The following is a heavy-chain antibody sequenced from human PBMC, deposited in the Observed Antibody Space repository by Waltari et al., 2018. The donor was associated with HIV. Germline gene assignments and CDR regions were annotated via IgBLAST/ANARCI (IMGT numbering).Heavy chain of an antibody. Sequence: EVQLLESGGGLVQPGGSLRLSCAASGFTFSRYAMSWVRQAPGKGREWVSAISGSGGSTYYADSVKGRFTISRDNSKNTLYLQMNSLRAEDTAVYYCAKDDGLMGSFDYWGQGTLVTVSS. CDR2: ISGSGGST. J-gene: IGHJ4*02. V-gene: IGHV3-23*01. CDR1: GFTFSRYA. CDR3: AKDDGLMGSFDY. D-gene: IGHD2-8*01.